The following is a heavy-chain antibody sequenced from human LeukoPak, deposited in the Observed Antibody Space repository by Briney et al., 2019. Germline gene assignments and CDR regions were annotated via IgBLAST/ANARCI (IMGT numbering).Heavy chain of an antibody. D-gene: IGHD4-11*01. CDR1: GFTFNTYG. Sequence: GGSLRLSCAASGFTFNTYGMAWVRQAPGKGLEWVAVIWNDGSNEYYADSVKGRFTISRDNSKSTVSLQMNSLRDEDTAVYYCAKDAQRGFDYSNSLEYWGQGTLVTVSS. CDR2: IWNDGSNE. CDR3: AKDAQRGFDYSNSLEY. V-gene: IGHV3-33*06. J-gene: IGHJ4*02.